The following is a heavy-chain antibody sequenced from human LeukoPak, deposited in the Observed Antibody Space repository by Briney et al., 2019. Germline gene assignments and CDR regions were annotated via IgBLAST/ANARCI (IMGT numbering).Heavy chain of an antibody. CDR1: GFTFSSYG. Sequence: GGSLRLSCAASGFTFSSYGMHWVRQAPGKGLEWVAVISYDGSNKYYADSVKGRFTISRDNSKNTLYLQMNSLRAEDTAVYYCAKGSPTVTTPSFDYWGQGTLVTVSS. CDR3: AKGSPTVTTPSFDY. D-gene: IGHD4-17*01. J-gene: IGHJ4*02. V-gene: IGHV3-30*18. CDR2: ISYDGSNK.